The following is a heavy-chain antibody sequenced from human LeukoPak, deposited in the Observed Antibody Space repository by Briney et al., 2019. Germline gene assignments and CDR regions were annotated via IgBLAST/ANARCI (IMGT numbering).Heavy chain of an antibody. D-gene: IGHD2-2*01. CDR1: GFIFSTSW. J-gene: IGHJ4*02. CDR2: IKQDGSEK. CDR3: ARDGGDCSSTSCYDRLDY. V-gene: IGHV3-7*04. Sequence: PGGSLRLSCAASGFIFSTSWMTWGRQAPGKGLEWVANIKQDGSEKYYVDSVKCRFTISRDNAKNTLYMQMNSLRAEDTAVYYCARDGGDCSSTSCYDRLDYWGQGTLVTVSS.